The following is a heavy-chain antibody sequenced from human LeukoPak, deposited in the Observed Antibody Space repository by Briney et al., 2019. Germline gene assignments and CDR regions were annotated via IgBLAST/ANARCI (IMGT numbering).Heavy chain of an antibody. V-gene: IGHV1-24*01. CDR1: GHTLTELS. J-gene: IGHJ4*02. D-gene: IGHD3-10*01. Sequence: ASVKVSCKVSGHTLTELSMHWVRQAPGKGLEWMGGFDPEDGETIYAQKFQGRVTMTEDTSTDTAYMELSSLRSEDTAVYYCATPAYYYGSGSYYTQFDYWGQGTLVTVSS. CDR3: ATPAYYYGSGSYYTQFDY. CDR2: FDPEDGET.